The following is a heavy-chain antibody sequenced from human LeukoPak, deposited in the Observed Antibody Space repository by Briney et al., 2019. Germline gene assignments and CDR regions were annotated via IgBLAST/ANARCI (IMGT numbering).Heavy chain of an antibody. V-gene: IGHV4-4*07. CDR2: IYTSGST. CDR3: AREIFPYCSSTSCYTGNWFDP. D-gene: IGHD2-2*02. J-gene: IGHJ5*02. CDR1: GGSISSYY. Sequence: SETLSLTCTVSGGSISSYYWSWIRQPAGKGLEWIGRIYTSGSTNYNPSLKSRVTMSVDTTKNQFSLKLSSVTAADTAVYYCAREIFPYCSSTSCYTGNWFDPWGQGTLVTVSS.